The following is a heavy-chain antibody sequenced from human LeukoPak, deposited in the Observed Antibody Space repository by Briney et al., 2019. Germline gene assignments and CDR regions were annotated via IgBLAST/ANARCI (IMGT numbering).Heavy chain of an antibody. V-gene: IGHV3-23*01. CDR3: AKVDSSSWDTHY. CDR2: ISGSGCST. J-gene: IGHJ4*02. D-gene: IGHD6-13*01. Sequence: GGSLRLSCAAFGFTFSSYAMSWVRQAPGKGLEWVSAISGSGCSTYYADSVKGRFTISRDNSKNTLYLQMNSLRAEDTAVYYCAKVDSSSWDTHYWGQGTLVTVSS. CDR1: GFTFSSYA.